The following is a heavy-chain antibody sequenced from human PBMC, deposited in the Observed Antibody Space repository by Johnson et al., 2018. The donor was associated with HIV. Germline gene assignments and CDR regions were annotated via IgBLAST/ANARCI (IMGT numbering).Heavy chain of an antibody. J-gene: IGHJ3*02. Sequence: WIRQAPGKGLEWVSYISSSGSTIYYADSVKGRFTISRDNSKNSLYLQMNSLRTEDTALYYCAKGAVAGINDAFDIWGQGTMVTVSS. CDR2: ISSSGSTI. CDR3: AKGAVAGINDAFDI. D-gene: IGHD6-19*01. V-gene: IGHV3-11*01.